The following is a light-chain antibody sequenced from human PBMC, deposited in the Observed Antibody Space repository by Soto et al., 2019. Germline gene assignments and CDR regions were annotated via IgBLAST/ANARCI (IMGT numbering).Light chain of an antibody. CDR2: DAS. CDR3: QQYISSPLT. V-gene: IGKV3-11*01. Sequence: EIVLTQSPATLSLSPGERATLSCRASQSVSSYLAWYQQKPGQPPRLLIYDASKRATGIPARFSGSGSGTDFTLTISSLEPEDFAVYYCQQYISSPLTFGQGTKVDIK. J-gene: IGKJ1*01. CDR1: QSVSSY.